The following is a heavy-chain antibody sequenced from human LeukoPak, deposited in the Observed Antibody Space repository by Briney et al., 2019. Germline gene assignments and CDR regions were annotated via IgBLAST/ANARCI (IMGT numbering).Heavy chain of an antibody. Sequence: SETLSLTCTVSDGSISSSSYYWGWIRQPPGKGLEWIGSIYYSGSTYYNPSLKSRVTISVDTSKNQFSLKLSSVTAADTAVYYCARDPGIAAAGTSNWFDPWGQGTLVTVSS. V-gene: IGHV4-39*07. J-gene: IGHJ5*02. D-gene: IGHD6-13*01. CDR1: DGSISSSSYY. CDR3: ARDPGIAAAGTSNWFDP. CDR2: IYYSGST.